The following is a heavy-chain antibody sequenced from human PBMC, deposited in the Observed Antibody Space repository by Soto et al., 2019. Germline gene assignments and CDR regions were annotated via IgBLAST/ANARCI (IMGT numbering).Heavy chain of an antibody. Sequence: GGSLRLSCAVSGFTFSDYEMNWVRQAPGKGLEWVSYISHSGSVMNYADSVKGRFTISRDNANDSLYLQMNGLRAEDTAVYYCARDGSTGTANFHYAMDVWGQGTTVTVSS. D-gene: IGHD2-21*02. J-gene: IGHJ6*01. CDR3: ARDGSTGTANFHYAMDV. V-gene: IGHV3-48*03. CDR2: ISHSGSVM. CDR1: GFTFSDYE.